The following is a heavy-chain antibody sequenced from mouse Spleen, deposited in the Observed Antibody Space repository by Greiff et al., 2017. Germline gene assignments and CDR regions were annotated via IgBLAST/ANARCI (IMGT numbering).Heavy chain of an antibody. J-gene: IGHJ4*01. D-gene: IGHD3-3*01. CDR3: ARLGYYYAMDY. CDR1: GYSFTGYY. V-gene: IGHV1-42*01. Sequence: VQLQQSGPELVKPGASVKISCKASGYSFTGYYMNWVKQSPEKSLEWIGEINPSTGGTTYNQKFKAKATLTVDKSSSTAYMQLKSLTSEDSAVYYCARLGYYYAMDYWGQGTSVTVSS. CDR2: INPSTGGT.